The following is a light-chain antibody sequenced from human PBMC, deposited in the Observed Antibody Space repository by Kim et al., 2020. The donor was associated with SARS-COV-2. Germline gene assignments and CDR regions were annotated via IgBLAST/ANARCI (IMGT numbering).Light chain of an antibody. CDR3: QAWDSSIAV. Sequence: SYELTQPPSVSVSPGQTASITCSGTKLGDKYAYWYQQKPGQSPVLVIYQHTKRPSGISQRFSGSSSGNTATLTISPAQTMDEADYYCQAWDSSIAVFGGG. J-gene: IGLJ3*02. CDR2: QHT. V-gene: IGLV3-1*01. CDR1: KLGDKY.